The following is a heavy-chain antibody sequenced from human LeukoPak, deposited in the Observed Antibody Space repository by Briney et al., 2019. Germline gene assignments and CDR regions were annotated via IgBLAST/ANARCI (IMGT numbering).Heavy chain of an antibody. J-gene: IGHJ4*02. CDR3: AREAY. CDR2: VKEDGSQK. CDR1: GFTFSRYW. Sequence: GGSLRPSCAASGFTFSRYWMSWVRQAPGKGLEWVASVKEDGSQKNYADTVKGRFSISRDNAKKSLVLQMNSLRADDTAVYYCAREAYWGPGTLVTVSS. V-gene: IGHV3-7*01.